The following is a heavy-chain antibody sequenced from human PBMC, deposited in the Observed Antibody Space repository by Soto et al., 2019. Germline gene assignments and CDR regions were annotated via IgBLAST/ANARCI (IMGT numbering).Heavy chain of an antibody. CDR2: IYWNDDK. Sequence: QITLKESGPTLVKPTQALTLTCTFSGFSLSTSGVGVGWIRQPPGKALELLALIYWNDDKRYSPSLKSRLTITKGTSKNKVVLTMTNMDPVDTATNFRAHRVRFLEWLLPHSWFDPWGQGALVTDSS. V-gene: IGHV2-5*01. J-gene: IGHJ5*02. CDR1: GFSLSTSGVG. CDR3: AHRVRFLEWLLPHSWFDP. D-gene: IGHD3-3*01.